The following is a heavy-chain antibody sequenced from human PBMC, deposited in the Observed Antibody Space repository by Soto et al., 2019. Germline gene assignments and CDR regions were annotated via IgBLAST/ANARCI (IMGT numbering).Heavy chain of an antibody. CDR1: GGSINSADYY. D-gene: IGHD2-2*01. V-gene: IGHV4-30-4*01. CDR3: AAVAPRKLTYPFYGVDV. J-gene: IGHJ6*02. Sequence: QVRLQESGPGLVKPSQTLSLTCPVSGGSINSADYYWSWIRQPPGKGLEWIGYIYHSGSIYYNPYLKSRLTISVDTFKNQFSLKLSYVTAADTAVYYCAAVAPRKLTYPFYGVDVCGQGTTVTVSS. CDR2: IYHSGSI.